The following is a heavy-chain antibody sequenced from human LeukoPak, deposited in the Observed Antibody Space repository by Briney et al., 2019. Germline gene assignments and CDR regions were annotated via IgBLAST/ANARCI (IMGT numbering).Heavy chain of an antibody. V-gene: IGHV3-21*01. J-gene: IGHJ3*02. D-gene: IGHD3-3*01. CDR3: ARVFGLLAPTSI. CDR1: GFTFSSYS. CDR2: ISSGSSDI. Sequence: GSLRLSCAVSGFTFSSYSMNWVRQPPGKGLEWVSSISSGSSDIYYADSVKGRFTISRDNAKNSLYLQMNSLRAEDTAVYYCARVFGLLAPTSILGQGTMVTVSS.